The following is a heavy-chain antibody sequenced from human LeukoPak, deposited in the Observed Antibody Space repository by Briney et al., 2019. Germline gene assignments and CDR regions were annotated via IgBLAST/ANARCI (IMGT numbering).Heavy chain of an antibody. V-gene: IGHV4-39*07. D-gene: IGHD5-18*01. CDR1: GGSISSSSYY. CDR3: ALLGGYSYGPPDY. J-gene: IGHJ4*02. Sequence: SETLSLTCTVSGGSISSSSYYWGWIRQPPGKGLEWIGSIYYSGSTYYNPSLKSRVTISVDTSKNQFSLKLSSVTAADTAVYYCALLGGYSYGPPDYWGQGTLVTVSS. CDR2: IYYSGST.